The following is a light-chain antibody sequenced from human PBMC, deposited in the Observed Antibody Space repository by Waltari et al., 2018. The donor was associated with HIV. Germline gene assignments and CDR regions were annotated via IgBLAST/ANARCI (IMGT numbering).Light chain of an antibody. CDR1: DSNIGRNS. Sequence: QSVLTQPPSASGTPGPRVSISCSGSDSNIGRNSVYSYQHVAGTAPKLLIYRDNQRPSGVSDRFAGSKSGSSASLAISGLRSEDEAAYFCAVWDDSLTGVIFGGKTKLTVL. CDR3: AVWDDSLTGVI. V-gene: IGLV1-47*01. CDR2: RDN. J-gene: IGLJ2*01.